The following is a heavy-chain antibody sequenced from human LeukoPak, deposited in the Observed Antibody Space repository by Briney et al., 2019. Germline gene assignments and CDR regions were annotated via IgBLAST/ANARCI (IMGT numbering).Heavy chain of an antibody. D-gene: IGHD6-19*01. CDR3: ARVSPAPGYSSGWYPYYYYGMDV. J-gene: IGHJ6*02. V-gene: IGHV4-59*08. Sequence: SETLSLTCTVSGGSISSYYWSWIRQPPGKGMEWIGYIYYSGSTNYNPSLKSRVTISVGTSKNQFSLKLSSVTAADTAVYYCARVSPAPGYSSGWYPYYYYGMDVWGQGTTVTVSS. CDR1: GGSISSYY. CDR2: IYYSGST.